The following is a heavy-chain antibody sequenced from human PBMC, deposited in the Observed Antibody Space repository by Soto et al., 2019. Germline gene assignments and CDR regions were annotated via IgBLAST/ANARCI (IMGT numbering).Heavy chain of an antibody. J-gene: IGHJ3*02. CDR1: GYTFTSYD. CDR3: AVLWFGALDAFDI. D-gene: IGHD3-10*01. V-gene: IGHV1-8*01. CDR2: MNPNSGNT. Sequence: GASVKVSCKASGYTFTSYDINWVRQATGQGLERMGWMNPNSGNTGYAQKFQGRVTMTRNTSISTAYMELSSLRSEDMAVYYCAVLWFGALDAFDIWGQGTMVTVSS.